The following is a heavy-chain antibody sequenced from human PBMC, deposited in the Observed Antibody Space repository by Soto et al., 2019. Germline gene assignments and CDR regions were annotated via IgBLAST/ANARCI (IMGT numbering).Heavy chain of an antibody. V-gene: IGHV1-69*13. CDR3: AKSIAARPRRDYYYGMDV. Sequence: VASVKVSCKASGGTFSSYAISWVRQAPGQGLEWMGGIIPIFGTANYAQKFQGRVTITADESTSTAYMELSSLRSEDTAVYYCAKSIAARPRRDYYYGMDVWGQGTTVTVSS. J-gene: IGHJ6*02. D-gene: IGHD6-6*01. CDR1: GGTFSSYA. CDR2: IIPIFGTA.